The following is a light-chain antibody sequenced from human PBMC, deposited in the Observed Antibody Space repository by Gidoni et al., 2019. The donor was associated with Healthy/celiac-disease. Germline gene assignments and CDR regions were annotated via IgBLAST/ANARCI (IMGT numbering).Light chain of an antibody. CDR2: EVS. CDR1: SSDVGGYNY. J-gene: IGLJ2*01. CDR3: SSYAGSNLRVV. Sequence: QSALTQPPSASGSPGQSVTISCTGPSSDVGGYNYVSWYQQHPGKAPKLMIYEVSKRPSGVPDRFSGSKSGNTASLTVSGLQAEDEADYYCSSYAGSNLRVVFGGGTKLTVL. V-gene: IGLV2-8*01.